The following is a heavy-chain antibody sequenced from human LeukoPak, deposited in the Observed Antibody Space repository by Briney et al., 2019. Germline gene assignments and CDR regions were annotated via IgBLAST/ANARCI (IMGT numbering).Heavy chain of an antibody. Sequence: SETLSLTCTVSGGSISSSSYYWGWIRQPPGKGLEWIGSIYYSGSTYYNPSLKSRVTISVDTSKNQFSLKLSSVTAADTAVYYCARITIFGVVISLGFDPWGQGTLVTVSS. J-gene: IGHJ5*02. V-gene: IGHV4-39*01. CDR1: GGSISSSSYY. D-gene: IGHD3-3*01. CDR3: ARITIFGVVISLGFDP. CDR2: IYYSGST.